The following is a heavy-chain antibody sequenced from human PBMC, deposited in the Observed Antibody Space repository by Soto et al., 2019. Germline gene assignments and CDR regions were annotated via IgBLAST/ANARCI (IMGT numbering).Heavy chain of an antibody. CDR3: ARDWTHYDSSGPGDY. Sequence: GASVKVSCKASGYTFTIYPMHWVRQAPGQGLEWMGWINAGNGDTKYSQKFQGRVTITRDASASTAYMELSSLRPEDTAVYYCARDWTHYDSSGPGDYWGQGTLVTVSS. CDR1: GYTFTIYP. D-gene: IGHD3-22*01. CDR2: INAGNGDT. J-gene: IGHJ4*02. V-gene: IGHV1-3*01.